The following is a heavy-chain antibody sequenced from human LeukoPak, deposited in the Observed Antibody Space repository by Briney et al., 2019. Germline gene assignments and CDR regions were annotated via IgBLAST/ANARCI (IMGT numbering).Heavy chain of an antibody. D-gene: IGHD2-2*01. CDR1: GFTFSSYS. Sequence: GGSLRLSCAASGFTFSSYSTNWVRQAPGKGLEWVSYISTSSSTIYYADSVKGRFTISTDNAKNSLSLQMSSLRDEDTAVYYCARGGEGLVLVPPHFDYWGQGTLVTVSS. J-gene: IGHJ4*02. CDR3: ARGGEGLVLVPPHFDY. V-gene: IGHV3-48*02. CDR2: ISTSSSTI.